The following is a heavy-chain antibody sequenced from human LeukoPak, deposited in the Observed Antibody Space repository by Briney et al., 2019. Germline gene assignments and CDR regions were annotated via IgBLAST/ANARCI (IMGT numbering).Heavy chain of an antibody. CDR1: GFTFSSYS. V-gene: IGHV3-21*01. CDR3: ARGATYSSSSPDY. D-gene: IGHD6-6*01. Sequence: NPGGSLRLSCAASGFTFSSYSMNWVRQAPGKGLEWVSAISSSGSYIYYADSVKGRFTISRDNAKNSLYLQMNSLRAEDTAVYYCARGATYSSSSPDYWGQGTLVTVSS. CDR2: ISSSGSYI. J-gene: IGHJ4*02.